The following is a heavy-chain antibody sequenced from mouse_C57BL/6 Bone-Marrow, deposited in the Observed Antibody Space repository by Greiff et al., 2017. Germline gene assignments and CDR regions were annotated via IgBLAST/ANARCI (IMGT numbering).Heavy chain of an antibody. D-gene: IGHD2-3*01. CDR3: ARRYDGPYYYAMDY. Sequence: QVQLQQPGAELVKPGASVKLSCKASGYTFTSYWMHWVKQRPGQGLEWIGMIHPNSGSTNYNEKFKSKATLTVDKSSSTAYMQLSSLTSEDSAVYYCARRYDGPYYYAMDYWGQGTSVSVSS. J-gene: IGHJ4*01. V-gene: IGHV1-64*01. CDR1: GYTFTSYW. CDR2: IHPNSGST.